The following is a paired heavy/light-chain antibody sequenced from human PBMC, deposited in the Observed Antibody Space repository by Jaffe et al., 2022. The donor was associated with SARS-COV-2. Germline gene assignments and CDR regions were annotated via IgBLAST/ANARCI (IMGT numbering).Heavy chain of an antibody. D-gene: IGHD6-13*01. V-gene: IGHV3-30-3*01. Sequence: QVQLVESGGGVVQPGKSLGLSCAASGFSFSAYSMHWVRLAPGKGLEWVALISFDGTNEHYADSVEGRFTISRDNSKNTLYLQMSSLTIEDTAVYYCAKGTGRNSWAFDGWGQGSLVTVSS. J-gene: IGHJ4*02. CDR1: GFSFSAYS. CDR3: AKGTGRNSWAFDG. CDR2: ISFDGTNE.
Light chain of an antibody. V-gene: IGKV2D-29*01. CDR2: QIS. CDR1: QSLLHSDGRTY. CDR3: MQSKQLPT. Sequence: DIVMTQTPLSLSVTPGQPASISCNSSQSLLHSDGRTYLFWYLQKPGQPPQPLIYQISNRFSGVPDRFSGSGSGTDFTLKISRVESDDVGIYYCMQSKQLPTFGQGTKVEIK. J-gene: IGKJ1*01.